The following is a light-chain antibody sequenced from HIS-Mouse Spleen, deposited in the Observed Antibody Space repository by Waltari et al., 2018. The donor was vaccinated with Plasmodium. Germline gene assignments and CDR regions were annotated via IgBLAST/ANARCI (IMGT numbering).Light chain of an antibody. J-gene: IGLJ2*01. CDR1: SSNIGNNY. CDR2: DNN. V-gene: IGLV1-51*01. CDR3: GTWDSSLSAGVV. Sequence: QSVLTQPPSVSAAPGQKVTISCSGSSSNIGNNYVSWYQQLPGTAPKLLLYDNNKPPSGIPDRFSGSKSGTSATLGITGLQTGDEADYYCGTWDSSLSAGVVFGGGTKLTVL.